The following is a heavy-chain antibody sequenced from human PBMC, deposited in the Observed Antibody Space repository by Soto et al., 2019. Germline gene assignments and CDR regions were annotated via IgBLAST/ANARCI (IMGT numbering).Heavy chain of an antibody. CDR3: AKSPRPYTSGLPDYYAL. J-gene: IGHJ4*02. CDR2: ISVSGGSS. D-gene: IGHD6-19*01. Sequence: VQLLESGGDLVQPGGSLRLACAGSGFAFGDFAMSWVRQGPGKGREWISDISVSGGSSDYADSVKGRFTISRDNSKNTLFLQMNSLRGEDTAIYYCAKSPRPYTSGLPDYYALWGPGTLVTVSS. CDR1: GFAFGDFA. V-gene: IGHV3-23*01.